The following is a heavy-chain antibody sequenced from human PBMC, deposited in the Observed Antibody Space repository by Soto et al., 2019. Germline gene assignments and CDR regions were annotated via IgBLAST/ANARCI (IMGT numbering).Heavy chain of an antibody. CDR1: GFTFSSYA. V-gene: IGHV3-64D*06. CDR3: VKDLYCSGGSCHSY. J-gene: IGHJ4*02. D-gene: IGHD2-15*01. Sequence: GGSLRLSCSASGFTFSSYAMHWVRQAPGKGLEYVSAISSNGGSTHYADSVKGRFTISRDNSKNTLYPQMSSLRAEDTAVYYCVKDLYCSGGSCHSYWGQGTLVTVSS. CDR2: ISSNGGST.